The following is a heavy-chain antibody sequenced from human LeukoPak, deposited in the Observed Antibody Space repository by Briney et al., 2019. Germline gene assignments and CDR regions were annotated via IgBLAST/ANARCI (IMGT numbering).Heavy chain of an antibody. V-gene: IGHV4-59*01. D-gene: IGHD3-3*01. CDR2: IYYSGST. J-gene: IGHJ3*02. CDR1: GGSNSSYY. Sequence: SETLSLTCTVSGGSNSSYYWSWIRQPPGKGLEWIGYIYYSGSTNYNPSLKSRVTISVDTSKNQFSLKLSSVTAADTAVYYCARVRFLEWLPYAFDIWGQGTMVSVSS. CDR3: ARVRFLEWLPYAFDI.